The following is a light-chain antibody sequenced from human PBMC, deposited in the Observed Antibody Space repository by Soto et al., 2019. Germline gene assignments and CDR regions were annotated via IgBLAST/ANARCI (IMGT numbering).Light chain of an antibody. CDR3: QQYNTSSWT. Sequence: DIQMTQSPSTLSASVGDRVTITCRASQSISVWLAWYQQKAGKAPNLLIYKAPRLESGVPSRFSGSGSGAEFTLTISSLQPYDFATYYCQQYNTSSWTFGQGNQVDIK. J-gene: IGKJ1*01. V-gene: IGKV1-5*03. CDR2: KAP. CDR1: QSISVW.